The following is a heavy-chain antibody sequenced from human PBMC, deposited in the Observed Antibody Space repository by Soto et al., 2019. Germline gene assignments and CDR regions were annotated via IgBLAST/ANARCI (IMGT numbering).Heavy chain of an antibody. V-gene: IGHV4-30-4*02. Sequence: PSETLSLTCTVSGGSISSGDYYWSWIRQPPGKGLEWIGYIYYSGSTYYNPSLKSRVTMTRNTSISTAYMELSSLRSEDTAVYYCARGHIVATENYYYYGMDVWGQGTTVTVS. CDR2: IYYSGST. CDR1: GGSISSGDYY. D-gene: IGHD5-12*01. CDR3: ARGHIVATENYYYYGMDV. J-gene: IGHJ6*02.